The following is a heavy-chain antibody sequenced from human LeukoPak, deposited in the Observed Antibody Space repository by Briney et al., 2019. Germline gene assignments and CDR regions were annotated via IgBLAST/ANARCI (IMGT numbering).Heavy chain of an antibody. CDR2: IRYDGSNK. CDR3: ANLEWELHDAFDI. J-gene: IGHJ3*02. CDR1: GFTFSSYG. V-gene: IGHV3-30*02. D-gene: IGHD1-26*01. Sequence: PGGSLRLSCAASGFTFSSYGMHWVRQAPGKGLEWVAFIRYDGSNKYYADSVKGRFTISRDNSKNTLYLQMNSLRAEDTAVYYCANLEWELHDAFDIWGQGTMVTVSS.